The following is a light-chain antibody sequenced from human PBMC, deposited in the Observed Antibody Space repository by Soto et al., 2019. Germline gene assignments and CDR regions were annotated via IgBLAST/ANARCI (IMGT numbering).Light chain of an antibody. CDR2: GNS. J-gene: IGLJ3*02. Sequence: QSVLTQPPSVSGAPGQRVTSYCTGSSSNIGATYHVHWYQQLPGTAPKLLIYGNSNRPSGVPDRFSGSKSGTSASLAITGLQAEDEADYYSQSYDSSLSGSVFGGGTKLTVL. V-gene: IGLV1-40*01. CDR3: QSYDSSLSGSV. CDR1: SSNIGATYH.